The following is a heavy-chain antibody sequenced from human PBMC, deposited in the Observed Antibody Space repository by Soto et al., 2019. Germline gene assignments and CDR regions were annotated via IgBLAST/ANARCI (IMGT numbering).Heavy chain of an antibody. Sequence: SETLSLTCTVSGGSISSGGYYWGWIRQPPGKGLEWIGYIFYTGSTNYNPSLKSRVTISVDTSKNQFSLKLSSVTAADTAVYYCARGRPKKGVFFSSTSCYPYYYSYMAVWGKGTTVTVS. D-gene: IGHD2-2*01. V-gene: IGHV4-61*08. J-gene: IGHJ6*03. CDR1: GGSISSGGYY. CDR2: IFYTGST. CDR3: ARGRPKKGVFFSSTSCYPYYYSYMAV.